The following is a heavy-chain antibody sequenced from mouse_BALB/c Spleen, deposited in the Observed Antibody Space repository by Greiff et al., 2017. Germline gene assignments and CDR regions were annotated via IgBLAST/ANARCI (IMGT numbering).Heavy chain of an antibody. J-gene: IGHJ2*01. Sequence: EVKLMESGGGLVQPGGSLRLSCATSGFTFTDYYMSWVRQPPGKALEWLGFIRNKANGYTTEYSASVKGRFTISRDNSQSILYLQMNTLRAEDSATYYCARRDYFDYWGQGTTLTVSS. CDR3: ARRDYFDY. CDR2: IRNKANGYTT. CDR1: GFTFTDYY. V-gene: IGHV7-3*02.